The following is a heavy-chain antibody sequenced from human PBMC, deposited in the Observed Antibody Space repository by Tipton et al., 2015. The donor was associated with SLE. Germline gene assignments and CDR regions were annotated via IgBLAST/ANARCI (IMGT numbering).Heavy chain of an antibody. CDR3: AKVLQGAMVPYYFAS. J-gene: IGHJ4*02. CDR2: IYHSGGT. D-gene: IGHD5-18*01. Sequence: LRLSCTISSDSISSAGYSWTWIRQPPGKGLEWIGYIYHSGGTYYNPSPKSRITISIDTSKNQFSLKLTSVTAADTAVYYCAKVLQGAMVPYYFASWGQGTLVTVSS. CDR1: SDSISSAGYS. V-gene: IGHV4-30-2*05.